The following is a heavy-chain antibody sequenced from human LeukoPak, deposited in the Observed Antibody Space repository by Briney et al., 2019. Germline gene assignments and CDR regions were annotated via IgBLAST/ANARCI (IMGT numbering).Heavy chain of an antibody. CDR1: GFSFSTYN. J-gene: IGHJ5*02. CDR3: ARDYLMREYQLLGKAFDP. Sequence: KSGGSLRLSCAASGFSFSTYNLNWVRQAPGKGLEWVAYISRESAYIYYGVSVKGRFTISRDNGKNSVDLQMNSLRADDTAVYYCARDYLMREYQLLGKAFDPWGQGTLVTVSS. CDR2: ISRESAYI. V-gene: IGHV3-21*01. D-gene: IGHD2-2*01.